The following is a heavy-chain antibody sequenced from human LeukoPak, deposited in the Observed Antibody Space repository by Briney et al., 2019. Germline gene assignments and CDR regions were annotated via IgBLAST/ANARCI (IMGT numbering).Heavy chain of an antibody. V-gene: IGHV3-74*01. D-gene: IGHD6-13*01. CDR2: IKTDGSTT. CDR1: GFIFSNYG. CDR3: ARGSQQQPRSTPDY. J-gene: IGHJ4*02. Sequence: PGGSLRLSCAASGFIFSNYGMNWVRQAPGKGLVWVSHIKTDGSTTAYADSVKGRFTISRDNAKNTLYLQMNSLRAEDTGVYYCARGSQQQPRSTPDYWGQGTLVTVSS.